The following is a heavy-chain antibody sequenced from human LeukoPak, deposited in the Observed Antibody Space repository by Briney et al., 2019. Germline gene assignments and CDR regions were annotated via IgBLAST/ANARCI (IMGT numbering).Heavy chain of an antibody. CDR3: ARVEASGSYYNL. D-gene: IGHD3-10*01. Sequence: ASVKISCKASGYTFTGYYMHWVRQAPGQGLEWMGWINPNSGGTNYAQKFQGRVTMTRDTSISTAYMELSRLRSDDTGVYYCARVEASGSYYNLWGQGTLVTVSS. V-gene: IGHV1-2*02. J-gene: IGHJ4*02. CDR2: INPNSGGT. CDR1: GYTFTGYY.